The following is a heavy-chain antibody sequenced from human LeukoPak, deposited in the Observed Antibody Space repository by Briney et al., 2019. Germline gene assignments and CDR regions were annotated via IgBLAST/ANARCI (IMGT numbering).Heavy chain of an antibody. Sequence: SETLSLTCTVSGGSISGYYWSWIRQPPGKGLEWIGYIYHSGSTYYNPSLKSRVTISVDRSKNQFSLKLSSVTAADTAVYYCARNRAGLGYCSGGSCYSEYYYYGMDVWGQGTTVTVSS. J-gene: IGHJ6*02. CDR1: GGSISGYY. CDR3: ARNRAGLGYCSGGSCYSEYYYYGMDV. CDR2: IYHSGST. D-gene: IGHD2-15*01. V-gene: IGHV4-30-2*01.